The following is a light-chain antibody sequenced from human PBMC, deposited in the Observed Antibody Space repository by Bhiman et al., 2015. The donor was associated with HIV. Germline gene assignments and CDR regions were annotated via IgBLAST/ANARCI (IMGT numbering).Light chain of an antibody. CDR2: RNN. CDR1: YSDIGFFPY. V-gene: IGLV1-47*01. J-gene: IGLJ2*01. Sequence: QSALTQPPSASGSLGQSVTISCAGTYSDIGFFPYVSWYRQHPGKVPKLLIYRNNQRPSGVPDRFSGSKSGTSASLAISGLRSEDEADYYCAAWDDSLSGLVFGGGTKLTVL. CDR3: AAWDDSLSGLV.